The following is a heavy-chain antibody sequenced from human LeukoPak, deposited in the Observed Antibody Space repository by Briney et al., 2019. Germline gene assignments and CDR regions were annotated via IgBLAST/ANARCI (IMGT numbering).Heavy chain of an antibody. V-gene: IGHV4-39*01. J-gene: IGHJ4*02. CDR3: ARQYYYDSSGYYFGY. CDR2: MYYSGST. Sequence: SETLSLTCIVSGGSISSCSYYWCWIRQPPGTGLEWIGSMYYSGSTYYNPSLKSRVTISVDTSKNQFSLKLSSVTAADTAVYYCARQYYYDSSGYYFGYWGQGTLVTVSS. CDR1: GGSISSCSYY. D-gene: IGHD3-22*01.